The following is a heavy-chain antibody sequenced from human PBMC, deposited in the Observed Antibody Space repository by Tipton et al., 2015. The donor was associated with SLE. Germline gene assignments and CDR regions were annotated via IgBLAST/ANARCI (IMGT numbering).Heavy chain of an antibody. J-gene: IGHJ3*02. CDR3: ARDSVSWDDAFDI. Sequence: TLSLTCTVSGGSISSGSYYWSWIRQPAGKGLEWIGYIYTSGSTNYNPSLKSRVTISVDTSKNQFSLKLSSVTAADTAVYYCARDSVSWDDAFDIWGQGTMVTVSS. CDR2: IYTSGST. CDR1: GGSISSGSYY. D-gene: IGHD6-13*01. V-gene: IGHV4-61*09.